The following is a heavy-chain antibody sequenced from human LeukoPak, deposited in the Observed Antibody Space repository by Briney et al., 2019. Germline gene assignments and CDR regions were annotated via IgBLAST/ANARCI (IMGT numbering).Heavy chain of an antibody. D-gene: IGHD3-10*01. CDR2: ISGSGGST. Sequence: GRSLRLSCAASGFTFSSYAMSWVRQAPGKGLEWVSGISGSGGSTYYADSVKGRFTISRDNSKNTLYLQMNSLRAEDTAVYYCAKVATMVRGVIPIDYWGQGTLVTVSS. V-gene: IGHV3-23*01. J-gene: IGHJ4*02. CDR1: GFTFSSYA. CDR3: AKVATMVRGVIPIDY.